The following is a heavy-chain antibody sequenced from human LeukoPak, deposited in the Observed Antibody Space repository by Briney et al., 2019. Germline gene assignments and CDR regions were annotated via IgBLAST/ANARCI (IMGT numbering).Heavy chain of an antibody. V-gene: IGHV3-43*01. CDR1: GFTFDDYT. Sequence: QTGGSLRLSCAASGFTFDDYTMHWVRQAPGKGLEWVSLISWDGGSTYYADSVKGRFTISRDNSKNSLYLQMNSLRTEDTALYYSAKGKDSYGSSTEGFFDYWGQGTLVTVS. CDR3: AKGKDSYGSSTEGFFDY. CDR2: ISWDGGST. J-gene: IGHJ4*02. D-gene: IGHD5-18*01.